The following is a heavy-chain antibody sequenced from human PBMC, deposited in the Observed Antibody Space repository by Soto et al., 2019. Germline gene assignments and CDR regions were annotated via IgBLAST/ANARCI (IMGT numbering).Heavy chain of an antibody. CDR2: ISASGGST. CDR3: AKIPLNYYDSGNYYNDY. J-gene: IGHJ4*02. D-gene: IGHD3-10*01. Sequence: EVQLLESGGGLVQPGGSLRLSCAAYGFTFSSYAMSWVRQAPGKGLEWVSGISASGGSTYYADSVKGRFTISRDNSKNTLYLQMNNLKAEDTAVYYCAKIPLNYYDSGNYYNDYWGQGTLVTVSS. V-gene: IGHV3-23*01. CDR1: GFTFSSYA.